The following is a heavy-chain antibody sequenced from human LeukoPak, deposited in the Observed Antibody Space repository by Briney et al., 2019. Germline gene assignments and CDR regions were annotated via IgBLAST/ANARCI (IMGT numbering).Heavy chain of an antibody. CDR1: GFIFSRYA. CDR2: ISYDGSKK. Sequence: GGSLRLPCAASGFIFSRYAMHWVRQAPGKGLEWVAVISYDGSKKYDADSVKGRFTISRDNSKNTLYLQMNSLRADDTAVYYCARGILTDITVAGTPLDPWGQGTLVTVSS. V-gene: IGHV3-30*04. CDR3: ARGILTDITVAGTPLDP. D-gene: IGHD6-19*01. J-gene: IGHJ5*02.